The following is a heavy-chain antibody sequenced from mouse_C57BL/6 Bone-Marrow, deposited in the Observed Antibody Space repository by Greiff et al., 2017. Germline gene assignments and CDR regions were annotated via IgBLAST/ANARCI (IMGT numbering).Heavy chain of an antibody. V-gene: IGHV1-85*01. J-gene: IGHJ1*03. CDR2: IYPRDGST. CDR3: ARLEFDGSSGDWYFDV. D-gene: IGHD1-1*01. CDR1: GYTFTSYD. Sequence: VQRVESGPELVKPRASVKLSCKASGYTFTSYDINWVKQRPGQGLEWIGWIYPRDGSTKYNEKFKGKATLTVDTSSSTAYMELHSLTSEDSAVYFCARLEFDGSSGDWYFDVWGTGTTVTVSS.